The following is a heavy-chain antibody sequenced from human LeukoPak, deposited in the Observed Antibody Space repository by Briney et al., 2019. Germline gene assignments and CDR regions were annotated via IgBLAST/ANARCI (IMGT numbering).Heavy chain of an antibody. V-gene: IGHV4-59*04. CDR3: GGLWGVPAAVWRVGYFDY. CDR2: IYYIGST. Sequence: PSETLSLTCTVSGGSITSYYWSWIRQPPGKGLEWIGYIYYIGSTYYNPSLKSRVTISVDTSKNQFSLRLSSVTAADTAVYYCGGLWGVPAAVWRVGYFDYWGQGTLVTVSS. D-gene: IGHD2-2*01. J-gene: IGHJ4*02. CDR1: GGSITSYY.